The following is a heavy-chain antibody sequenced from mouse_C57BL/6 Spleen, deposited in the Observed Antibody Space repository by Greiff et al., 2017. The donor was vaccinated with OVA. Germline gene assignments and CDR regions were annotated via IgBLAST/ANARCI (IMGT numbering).Heavy chain of an antibody. Sequence: QLQQPGAELVKPGASVKMSCKASGYTFTSYWITWVKQRPGQGLEWIGDIYPGSGSTNYNEKFKSKATLTVDTSASTAYMQLSSLTSEDSAVYYCARGAILDYYGSFDYWGQGTTLTVSS. V-gene: IGHV1-55*01. CDR1: GYTFTSYW. CDR3: ARGAILDYYGSFDY. D-gene: IGHD1-1*01. J-gene: IGHJ2*01. CDR2: IYPGSGST.